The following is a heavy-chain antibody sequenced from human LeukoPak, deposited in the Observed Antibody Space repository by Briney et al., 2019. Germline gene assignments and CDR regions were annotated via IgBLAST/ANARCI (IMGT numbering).Heavy chain of an antibody. CDR2: IYHSGST. J-gene: IGHJ4*02. V-gene: IGHV4-38-2*02. CDR3: ARDQDDYVWGSPNGLKY. CDR1: GYPISSGYY. D-gene: IGHD3-16*01. Sequence: SETLSLTCAVSGYPISSGYYWGWIRQPPGKGLEWIGSIYHSGSTYYNPSLKSRVAISVDTSKNQFSLKLSSVTAADTAVYYCARDQDDYVWGSPNGLKYWGQGTLVTVSS.